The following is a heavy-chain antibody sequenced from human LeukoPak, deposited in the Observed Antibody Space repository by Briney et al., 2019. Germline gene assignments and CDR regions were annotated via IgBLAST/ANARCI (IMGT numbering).Heavy chain of an antibody. V-gene: IGHV3-23*01. J-gene: IGHJ4*02. Sequence: GGSLRLSCAASGFTFGTYAMTWVRQAPGKGLEWVSVISGSGASTNYADSVKGRFIISRDNSKNTLYLQMNSLRAEDTAVYYCAAAVAGTALGYWGQGTLVTVSS. CDR2: ISGSGAST. D-gene: IGHD6-19*01. CDR3: AAAVAGTALGY. CDR1: GFTFGTYA.